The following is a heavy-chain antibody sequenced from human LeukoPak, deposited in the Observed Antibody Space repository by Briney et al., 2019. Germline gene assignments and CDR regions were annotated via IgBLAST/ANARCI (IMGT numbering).Heavy chain of an antibody. D-gene: IGHD3-22*01. J-gene: IGHJ4*02. CDR2: IYYSGST. V-gene: IGHV4-59*01. CDR1: GGSISSYY. CDR3: ARETTYYYDSSGYYYGLYFDY. Sequence: SETLSLTCTVSGGSISSYYWSWIRQPPGKGLEWIGYIYYSGSTNYNPSLKSRVTISVDTSKNQFSLKLSSVTAADTAVYYCARETTYYYDSSGYYYGLYFDYWGQGTLVTVSS.